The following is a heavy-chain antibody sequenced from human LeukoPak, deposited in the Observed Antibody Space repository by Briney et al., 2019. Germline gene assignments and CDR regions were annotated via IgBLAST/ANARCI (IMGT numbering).Heavy chain of an antibody. D-gene: IGHD1-26*01. V-gene: IGHV4-59*01. CDR2: IYYSGST. J-gene: IGHJ6*02. CDR1: GGSISSYY. Sequence: SETLSLTCTVSGGSISSYYWSWIRQPPGKGLEWIGYIYYSGSTNYNPSLKSRVTISVDTSKNQFSLKLSSVTAADTAVYYCARGPYSGYDYGMDVWGQGTTVTVSS. CDR3: ARGPYSGYDYGMDV.